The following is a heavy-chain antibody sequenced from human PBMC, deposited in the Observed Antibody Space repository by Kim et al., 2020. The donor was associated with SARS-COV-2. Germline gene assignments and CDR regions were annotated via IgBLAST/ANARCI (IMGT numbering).Heavy chain of an antibody. CDR3: VRANSLAAASYYDF. D-gene: IGHD6-13*01. J-gene: IGHJ4*02. Sequence: YADSVKGRFTIPRDNARNSLYLQMNSLRADDTALYYCVRANSLAAASYYDFWGQGTLVTVSS. V-gene: IGHV3-48*03.